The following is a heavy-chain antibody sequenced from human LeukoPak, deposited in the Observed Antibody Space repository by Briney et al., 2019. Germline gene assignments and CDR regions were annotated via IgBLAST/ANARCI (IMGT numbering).Heavy chain of an antibody. Sequence: VASVKVSCKASGYSFTGYDMHWVRQAPGQGLEWMGWINPNSGGTHYAQKFQGRVTMTRDTSISTAYMELSSLRSDDTAIYYCARGPYSTSPHFDYWGQGTLVSVSS. J-gene: IGHJ4*02. D-gene: IGHD6-6*01. V-gene: IGHV1-2*02. CDR1: GYSFTGYD. CDR3: ARGPYSTSPHFDY. CDR2: INPNSGGT.